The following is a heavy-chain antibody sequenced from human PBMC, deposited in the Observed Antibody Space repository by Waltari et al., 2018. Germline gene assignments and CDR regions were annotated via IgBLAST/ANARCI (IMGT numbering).Heavy chain of an antibody. CDR1: GFTFRSYS. V-gene: IGHV3-23*01. D-gene: IGHD5-18*01. Sequence: DVQLLESGGGLVQPGGSRTVSCAGSGFTFRSYSMSWFRQAPGKGLEWVSAISGSAPGTYYADSVKGRFTTSRDNSNNILYLQMNNLRAEDTAVYYCARWDTAMVDWGQGTLVTVSS. CDR2: ISGSAPGT. CDR3: ARWDTAMVD. J-gene: IGHJ4*02.